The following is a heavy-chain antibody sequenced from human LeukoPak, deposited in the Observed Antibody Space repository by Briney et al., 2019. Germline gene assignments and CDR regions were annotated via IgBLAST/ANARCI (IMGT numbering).Heavy chain of an antibody. CDR3: ARGGPFPSGSSSREYYLDY. V-gene: IGHV1-18*01. CDR1: GYDFINYG. Sequence: ASVKVSCKASGYDFINYGISWVRQSPGQGLEWMGWRSIYNGNTAYKLQGRVTMTTDTSTSIAYMEVRSLTSDDTAVYYCARGGPFPSGSSSREYYLDYWGQGTLVTVSS. CDR2: RSIYNGNT. J-gene: IGHJ4*02. D-gene: IGHD6-6*01.